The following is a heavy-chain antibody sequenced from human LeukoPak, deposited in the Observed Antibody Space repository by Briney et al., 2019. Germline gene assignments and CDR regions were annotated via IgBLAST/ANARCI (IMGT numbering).Heavy chain of an antibody. CDR3: ARGDYGDYREYYFDY. Sequence: GESLQISCKGSGYSFTSYWIGWVRQLPGKGLEWMGIIYPGDSDTRYSPSFQGQVTISADKSISTAYLQWSSLKASDTAMYYCARGDYGDYREYYFDYWGQGTLVTVSS. D-gene: IGHD4-17*01. V-gene: IGHV5-51*01. CDR1: GYSFTSYW. CDR2: IYPGDSDT. J-gene: IGHJ4*02.